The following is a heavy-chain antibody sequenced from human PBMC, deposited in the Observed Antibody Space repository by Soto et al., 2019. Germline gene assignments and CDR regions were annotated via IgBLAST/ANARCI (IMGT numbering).Heavy chain of an antibody. V-gene: IGHV3-23*01. CDR2: ISGSGGST. CDR3: ARGLGYCSSTICYSWLDY. D-gene: IGHD2-2*02. Sequence: EVHLLESGGGLVQPGGSLRLSCAASGFTFSTYAMSWVRQAPGKGLEWVSAISGSGGSTYYADPVKGRFTISRDNSKNTLYLQMNSLRVEDTAVHYCARGLGYCSSTICYSWLDYGGQGPLVTVSS. CDR1: GFTFSTYA. J-gene: IGHJ4*02.